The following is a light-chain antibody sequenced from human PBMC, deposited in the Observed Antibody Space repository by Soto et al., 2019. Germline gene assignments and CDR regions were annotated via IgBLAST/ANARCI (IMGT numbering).Light chain of an antibody. CDR3: QQRSNWQVT. V-gene: IGKV3-11*01. CDR2: DAS. Sequence: EIVLTQSPATLSLSPGERATLSCRASQSVSSYLAWYQQKPGQAPRLLIYDASNRATGIPARFSGSGSGTDFTLTISSLEPEDFAAYYCQQRSNWQVTFGGGTKVEIK. CDR1: QSVSSY. J-gene: IGKJ4*01.